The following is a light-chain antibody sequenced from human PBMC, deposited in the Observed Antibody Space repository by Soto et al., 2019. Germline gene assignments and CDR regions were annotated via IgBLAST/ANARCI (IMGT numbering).Light chain of an antibody. CDR1: QSISSW. V-gene: IGKV1-5*03. CDR2: KAS. CDR3: QKYNSYPYT. J-gene: IGKJ5*01. Sequence: DIQMTQSPSTLSASVVDRVTIPCRASQSISSWLAWYQHQPGKAPQLLIYKASSLESGVPSRFSGSGVGTELSRTITSLQPDDFDAYYSQKYNSYPYTLGQGTRLEIK.